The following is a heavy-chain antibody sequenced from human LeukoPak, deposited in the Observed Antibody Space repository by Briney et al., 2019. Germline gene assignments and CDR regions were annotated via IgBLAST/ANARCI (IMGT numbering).Heavy chain of an antibody. V-gene: IGHV1-2*02. CDR1: GYTFTGYC. CDR3: ARAYCSGGSCYSYYYYYMDV. CDR2: INPNSGGT. J-gene: IGHJ6*03. D-gene: IGHD2-15*01. Sequence: ASVKVSCKASGYTFTGYCMHWVRQAPGQGLEWMGWINPNSGGTNYAQKFQGRVTMTRDTSISTAYMELSRLRSDDTAVYYCARAYCSGGSCYSYYYYYMDVWGKGTTVTVSS.